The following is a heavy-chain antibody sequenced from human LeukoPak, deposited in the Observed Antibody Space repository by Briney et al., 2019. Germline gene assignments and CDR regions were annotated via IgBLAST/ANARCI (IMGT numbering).Heavy chain of an antibody. J-gene: IGHJ4*02. V-gene: IGHV4-38-2*01. CDR3: AKVGAYGDYARHDY. CDR2: MYHSGES. D-gene: IGHD4-17*01. CDR1: GYSISSGYY. Sequence: ASETLSLTCAVSGYSISSGYYWAWIRQPPGKGLEWIGNMYHSGESYNNPSLKSRVTTSADTSKNQFSLKLTSVTAADTAVYYCAKVGAYGDYARHDYWGQGTLVTVSS.